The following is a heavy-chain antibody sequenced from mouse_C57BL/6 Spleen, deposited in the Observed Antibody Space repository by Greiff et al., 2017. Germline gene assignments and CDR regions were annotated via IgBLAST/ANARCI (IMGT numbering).Heavy chain of an antibody. J-gene: IGHJ2*01. D-gene: IGHD4-1*02. Sequence: QVQLQQPGAELVRPGSSVKLSCKASGYTFTSYWMHWVKQRPIQGLEWIGNIDPSDSDTHYNQKFKDKATLTVDKSSSTAYMQLSSLTYEDSAVYYCARRPQLGRGYFDYWGQGTTLTVSS. CDR2: IDPSDSDT. V-gene: IGHV1-52*01. CDR3: ARRPQLGRGYFDY. CDR1: GYTFTSYW.